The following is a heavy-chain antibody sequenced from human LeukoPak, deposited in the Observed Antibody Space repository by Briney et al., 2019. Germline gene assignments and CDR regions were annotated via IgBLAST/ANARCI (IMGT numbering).Heavy chain of an antibody. CDR2: ISYDGSNK. J-gene: IGHJ4*02. Sequence: PGGSLRLSCAASGFTFSSYAMHWVRQAPGKGLEWVAVISYDGSNKYYADSVKGRFTISRDISKNTLYLQMNSLRAEDTAVYYCARDLDSSGWYYFDYWGQGTLVTVSS. CDR1: GFTFSSYA. CDR3: ARDLDSSGWYYFDY. V-gene: IGHV3-30-3*01. D-gene: IGHD6-19*01.